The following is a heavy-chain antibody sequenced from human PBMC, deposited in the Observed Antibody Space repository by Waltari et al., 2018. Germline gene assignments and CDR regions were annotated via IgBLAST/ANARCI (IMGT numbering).Heavy chain of an antibody. V-gene: IGHV4-39*01. CDR2: IDYSGST. CDR1: GGSISSSSYY. D-gene: IGHD6-19*01. CDR3: ARHESDIAVAGADY. Sequence: QLQLQESGPGLVKPSETLSLTCTVSGGSISSSSYYWGWIRQPPGKGLEWIGSIDYSGSTYYNPSLKSRVTISVDTSKNQFSLKLSSVTAADTAVYYCARHESDIAVAGADYWGQGTLVTVSS. J-gene: IGHJ4*02.